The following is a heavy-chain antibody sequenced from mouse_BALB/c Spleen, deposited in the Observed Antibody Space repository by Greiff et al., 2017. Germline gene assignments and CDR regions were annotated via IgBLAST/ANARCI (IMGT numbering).Heavy chain of an antibody. V-gene: IGHV2-9*02. CDR1: GFSLTSYG. CDR2: IWAGGST. J-gene: IGHJ2*01. D-gene: IGHD2-10*01. CDR3: AKAYYGNYLYYFDY. Sequence: VQGVESGPGLVAPSQSLSITCTVSGFSLTSYGVHWVRQPPGKGLEWLGVIWAGGSTNYNSALMSRLSISKDNSKSQVFLKMNSLQTDDTAMYYCAKAYYGNYLYYFDYWGQGTTLTVSS.